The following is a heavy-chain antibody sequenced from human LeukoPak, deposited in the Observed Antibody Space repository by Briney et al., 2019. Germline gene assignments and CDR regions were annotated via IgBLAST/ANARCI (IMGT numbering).Heavy chain of an antibody. Sequence: AAAAVILSKCGDIGGRRTIKKKLEWVSYISTSGSTIYYADSVKGRFTISRDNAKNSLYLQMNSLRAEDTAVYYCAGGSARFSGYDYFDYWGQGTLVTVSS. D-gene: IGHD5-12*01. CDR2: ISTSGSTI. CDR3: AGGSARFSGYDYFDY. V-gene: IGHV3-48*03. J-gene: IGHJ4*02. CDR1: AVILSKCG.